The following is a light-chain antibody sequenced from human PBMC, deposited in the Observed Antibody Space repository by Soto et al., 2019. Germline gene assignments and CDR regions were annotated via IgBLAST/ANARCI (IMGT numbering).Light chain of an antibody. J-gene: IGKJ5*01. CDR3: QQFNKYPHRIT. V-gene: IGKV1D-13*01. CDR1: QGISSA. Sequence: AIQLTQSPSSLSASVGDRVTITCRASQGISSALAWYQQKPGKAPKLLIYDASSLESGVPSRFSGIGSGTDFTLTISSLQPEDFANYYCQQFNKYPHRITVGQGTRLEIK. CDR2: DAS.